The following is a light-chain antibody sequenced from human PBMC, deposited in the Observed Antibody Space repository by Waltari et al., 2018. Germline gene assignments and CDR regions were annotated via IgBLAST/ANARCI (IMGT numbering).Light chain of an antibody. Sequence: EIVLTQSPATLSLSPGERATLSGRASQRVGSYLAWYQQKHGQAPRLLIYDASSRATGVPARFSGSGSGTEFTLTISSLEPEDFAVFYCQQRNIWPNTFGQGTKLEIK. CDR1: QRVGSY. V-gene: IGKV3-11*01. CDR2: DAS. CDR3: QQRNIWPNT. J-gene: IGKJ2*01.